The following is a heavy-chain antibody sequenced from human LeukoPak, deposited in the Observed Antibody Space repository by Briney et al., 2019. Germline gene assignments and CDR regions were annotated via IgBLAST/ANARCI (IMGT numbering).Heavy chain of an antibody. CDR3: ARDFYTTPGY. D-gene: IGHD1-26*01. Sequence: NPGGSLRLSCAASGFTFSSYGMHWVRQAPGKGLEWVSSISSSSSYIYYADSVKGRFTISRDNAKNSLYLQMNSLRAEDTAVYYCARDFYTTPGYWGQGTLVTVSS. CDR2: ISSSSSYI. V-gene: IGHV3-21*01. CDR1: GFTFSSYG. J-gene: IGHJ4*02.